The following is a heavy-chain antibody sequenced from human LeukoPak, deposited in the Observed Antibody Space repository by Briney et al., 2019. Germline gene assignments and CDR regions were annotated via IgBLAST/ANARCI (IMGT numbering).Heavy chain of an antibody. V-gene: IGHV3-23*01. J-gene: IGHJ2*01. CDR3: AKSVPWYFGL. Sequence: GGSLRLSCAASGFTFSTYALSWGRQAPGKGLVWVSAISNNGVYISDADSVKGRFTISRDNLKNTLNLQVNSLRAEDTAVYYGAKSVPWYFGLWGRGTLVTVSS. CDR2: ISNNGVYI. CDR1: GFTFSTYA.